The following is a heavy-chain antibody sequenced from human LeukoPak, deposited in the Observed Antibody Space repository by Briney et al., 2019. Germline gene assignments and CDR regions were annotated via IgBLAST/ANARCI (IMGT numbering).Heavy chain of an antibody. CDR2: ISWDGGST. CDR1: GFTFDDYA. Sequence: GGSLRLSCAASGFTFDDYAMHWVRHAPGKGLEWVSLISWDGGSTYYADSVKGRFTISRDNSKNSLYLQMNSLRAEDTALYYCAKPWGATGLDAFDIWGQGTMVTVSS. V-gene: IGHV3-43D*03. D-gene: IGHD1-26*01. CDR3: AKPWGATGLDAFDI. J-gene: IGHJ3*02.